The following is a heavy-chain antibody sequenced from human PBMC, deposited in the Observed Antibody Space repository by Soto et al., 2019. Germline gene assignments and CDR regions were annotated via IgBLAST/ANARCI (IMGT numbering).Heavy chain of an antibody. CDR1: GFTFSSYG. CDR3: AKDFVPNYASYYYYGMDV. J-gene: IGHJ6*02. CDR2: ISYDGSNK. D-gene: IGHD1-7*01. Sequence: GGPLRLSCTASGFTFSSYGMHWVRQAPGKGLEWVAVISYDGSNKYYADSVKGRFTISRDNSKNTLYLQMNSLRAEDTAVYYCAKDFVPNYASYYYYGMDVWGQGTTVTVSS. V-gene: IGHV3-30*18.